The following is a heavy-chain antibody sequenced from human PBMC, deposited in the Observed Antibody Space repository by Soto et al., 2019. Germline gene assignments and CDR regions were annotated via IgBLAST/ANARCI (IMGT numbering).Heavy chain of an antibody. CDR1: GGTFSRYA. Sequence: GASVKVSCKASGGTFSRYAISWVRQAPGQGLEWMGGIIPIFGTANYAQKFQGRVTITADESTSTAYMELSSLRSEDTAVYYCARGFMDYYGMDVWGQGTTVTVSS. CDR3: ARGFMDYYGMDV. D-gene: IGHD3-3*01. V-gene: IGHV1-69*13. J-gene: IGHJ6*02. CDR2: IIPIFGTA.